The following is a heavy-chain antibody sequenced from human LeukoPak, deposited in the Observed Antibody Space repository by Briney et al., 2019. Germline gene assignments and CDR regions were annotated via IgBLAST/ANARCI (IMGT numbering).Heavy chain of an antibody. J-gene: IGHJ6*02. Sequence: GGSLRLSCAASGFTFSSYGMHWVRQAPGKGLEWVAVIWYDGSNKYYADSVKGRFTISRDNSKNTLYLQMNSLRAEDTAVYYCARDPPSELRYFDWLRGPDYGMDVWGQGTTVTVSS. CDR2: IWYDGSNK. D-gene: IGHD3-9*01. CDR1: GFTFSSYG. V-gene: IGHV3-33*01. CDR3: ARDPPSELRYFDWLRGPDYGMDV.